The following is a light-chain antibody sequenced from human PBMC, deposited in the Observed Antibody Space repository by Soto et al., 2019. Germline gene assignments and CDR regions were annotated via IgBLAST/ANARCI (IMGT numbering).Light chain of an antibody. V-gene: IGLV2-14*01. J-gene: IGLJ1*01. CDR2: DVS. Sequence: HSVLTQPASVSGSPGQSSTLSCTGTSSDVGGYNYVSWYQQHPGKAPKLMIYDVSNRPSGVSNRFSGSKSGNTASLTISGLQAEDEADYYCSSYTSSSTGVFGTGTKVTVL. CDR3: SSYTSSSTGV. CDR1: SSDVGGYNY.